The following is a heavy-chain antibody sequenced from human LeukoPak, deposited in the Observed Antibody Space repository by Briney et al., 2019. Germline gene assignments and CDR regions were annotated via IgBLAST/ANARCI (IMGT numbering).Heavy chain of an antibody. D-gene: IGHD2-21*02. J-gene: IGHJ4*02. CDR2: ILTGGNT. V-gene: IGHV4-4*07. CDR1: GGSISSYY. CDR3: ARVGDSATYFDY. Sequence: SETLSLTCTVSGGSISSYYWSWIRQPAGKGLEWIGRILTGGNTNYNPSLKSRVTMSGDRSKNQFSLKLSSVTGADTAVYYCARVGDSATYFDYWGQGTLVTVSS.